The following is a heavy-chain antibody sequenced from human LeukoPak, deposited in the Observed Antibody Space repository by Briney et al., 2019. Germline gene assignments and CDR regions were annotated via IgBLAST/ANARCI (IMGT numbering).Heavy chain of an antibody. CDR3: AKGSVGNYYYYMDV. V-gene: IGHV3-7*03. Sequence: GGSLRLSCAASGFTFSIYWMTWVRQAPGKGLEWVANIKTDGSQIYYVESVKGRCTISRDNSKNTLYLQMNSLRAEDTAVYYCAKGSVGNYYYYMDVWGKGTTVTVSS. CDR1: GFTFSIYW. J-gene: IGHJ6*03. D-gene: IGHD7-27*01. CDR2: IKTDGSQI.